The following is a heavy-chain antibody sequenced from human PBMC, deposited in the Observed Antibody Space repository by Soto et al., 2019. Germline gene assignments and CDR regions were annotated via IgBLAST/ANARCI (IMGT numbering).Heavy chain of an antibody. D-gene: IGHD6-19*01. Sequence: VRQMPGKGLEWMGIIYPGDSDTRYSPSFQGQVTISADKSISTACLQWSSLKASDTAMYYCARLGFSGWGIDYWGQGTLVTVSS. CDR2: IYPGDSDT. J-gene: IGHJ4*02. V-gene: IGHV5-51*01. CDR3: ARLGFSGWGIDY.